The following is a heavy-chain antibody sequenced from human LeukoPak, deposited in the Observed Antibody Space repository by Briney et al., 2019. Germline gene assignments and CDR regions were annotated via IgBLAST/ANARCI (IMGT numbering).Heavy chain of an antibody. CDR2: VSGTGRTL. Sequence: GGSLRLSCAASGFTFSTYAIEWVRQAPGKGLEWLSYVSGTGRTLYYADSVKGRFTISRDNAKNSLNLQMNSLRAEDTAVYSCAKGGYSDSDWRWFDHWGQGTQVTVSS. J-gene: IGHJ5*02. V-gene: IGHV3-48*04. CDR1: GFTFSTYA. CDR3: AKGGYSDSDWRWFDH. D-gene: IGHD5-12*01.